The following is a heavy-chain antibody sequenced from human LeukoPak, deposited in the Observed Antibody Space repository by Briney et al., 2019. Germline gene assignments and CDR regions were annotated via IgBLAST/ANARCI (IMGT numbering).Heavy chain of an antibody. Sequence: SETLSLTCTVSGGSISSSSYYWGWIRQPPGKGLEWIGSIYYSGSTYYNPSLKSRVTISVDTSKNQFSLKLSSVTAADTAVYYCARQGSWLGQAFDIWGQGTMVTVSS. J-gene: IGHJ3*02. CDR3: ARQGSWLGQAFDI. CDR1: GGSISSSSYY. CDR2: IYYSGST. V-gene: IGHV4-39*01. D-gene: IGHD6-13*01.